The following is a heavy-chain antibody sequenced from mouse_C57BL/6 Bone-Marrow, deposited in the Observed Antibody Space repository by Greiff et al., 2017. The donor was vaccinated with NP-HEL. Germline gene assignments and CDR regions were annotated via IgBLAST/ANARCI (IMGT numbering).Heavy chain of an antibody. Sequence: QVQLKESGAELARPGASVKMSCKASGYTFTSYTMPWVKQRPGQGLEWIGYINPSSGYTKYNQKFKDKAKLTADKSSSTAYMQLSGLTSEDSAVYYCARSGFYYGSSWAYWGQGTLVTVSA. CDR3: ARSGFYYGSSWAY. J-gene: IGHJ3*01. CDR1: GYTFTSYT. D-gene: IGHD1-1*01. CDR2: INPSSGYT. V-gene: IGHV1-4*01.